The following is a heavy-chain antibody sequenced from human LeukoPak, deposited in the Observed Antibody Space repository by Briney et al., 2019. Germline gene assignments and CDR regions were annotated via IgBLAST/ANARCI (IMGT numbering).Heavy chain of an antibody. CDR2: INPSGGST. Sequence: ASVKVSCKASGYTFTPYYIHWVRQAPGQGLEWMALINPSGGSTHYAQKFQGRVTVTRDTSTSTVYMELTSLRSEDTAVYYCACLPYAFDIWGQGTMVTVSS. V-gene: IGHV1-46*01. J-gene: IGHJ3*02. CDR3: ACLPYAFDI. CDR1: GYTFTPYY.